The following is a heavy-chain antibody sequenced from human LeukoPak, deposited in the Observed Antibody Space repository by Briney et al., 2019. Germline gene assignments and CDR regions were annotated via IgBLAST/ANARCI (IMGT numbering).Heavy chain of an antibody. CDR2: ISSNGGST. CDR3: ARDREDDSSGPRVAFDI. V-gene: IGHV3-64*01. Sequence: GGSLRLSCAAPGFTFSSYAMHWVRQAPGKGLEYVSAISSNGGSTYYANSVKGRFTISRDNSKNTLYLQMGSLRAEDMAVYYCARDREDDSSGPRVAFDIWGQGTMVTVSS. D-gene: IGHD3-22*01. CDR1: GFTFSSYA. J-gene: IGHJ3*02.